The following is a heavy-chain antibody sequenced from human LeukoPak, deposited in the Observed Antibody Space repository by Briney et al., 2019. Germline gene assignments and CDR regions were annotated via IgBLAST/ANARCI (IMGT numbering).Heavy chain of an antibody. Sequence: GSLGLSCAVSGFTFSSFEMNWVRQAPGKGLEWVSYISGSGSSIYYADSVKGRFTISRDNAKNSLYLQMNSLRAEDTAIYYCARWTRIAVSGLWYFDYWGQGTLVTVSS. D-gene: IGHD6-19*01. CDR3: ARWTRIAVSGLWYFDY. V-gene: IGHV3-48*03. CDR2: ISGSGSSI. CDR1: GFTFSSFE. J-gene: IGHJ4*02.